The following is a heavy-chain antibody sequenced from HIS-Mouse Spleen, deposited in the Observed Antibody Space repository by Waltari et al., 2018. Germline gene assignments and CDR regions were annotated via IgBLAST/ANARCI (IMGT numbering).Heavy chain of an antibody. CDR3: AREIPYSSSWYDWYFDL. Sequence: QLQLQESGPGLVKPSETLSLTCTVSGGSISSSSYYWGWIRQPPGKGLEWIGGICYSVSTSSNPSLKSRVTISVDTSKNQFSLKLSSVTAADTAVYYCAREIPYSSSWYDWYFDLWGRGTLVTVSS. CDR2: ICYSVST. CDR1: GGSISSSSYY. V-gene: IGHV4-39*07. J-gene: IGHJ2*01. D-gene: IGHD6-13*01.